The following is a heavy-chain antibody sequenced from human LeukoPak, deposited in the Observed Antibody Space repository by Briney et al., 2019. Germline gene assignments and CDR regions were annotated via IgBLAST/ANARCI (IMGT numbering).Heavy chain of an antibody. V-gene: IGHV3-21*01. CDR1: GFTFSSYS. Sequence: GGSLRLSCAASGFTFSSYSMNWVRQAPGKGLEWVSSISSSSSYIYYADSVKGRFTISRDNAKNSLYLQMNSLRAEDTAVYYCARATTGYSGNYYYYYYYMDVWGKGTTVTISS. CDR3: ARATTGYSGNYYYYYYYMDV. CDR2: ISSSSSYI. J-gene: IGHJ6*03. D-gene: IGHD1-26*01.